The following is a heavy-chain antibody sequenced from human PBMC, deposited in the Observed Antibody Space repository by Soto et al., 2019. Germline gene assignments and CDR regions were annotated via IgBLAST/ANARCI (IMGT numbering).Heavy chain of an antibody. V-gene: IGHV1-69*13. D-gene: IGHD6-13*01. CDR2: IIPNFGKA. Sequence: SVKVSCKASGYTFTSYDINWVRQATGQGLEWMGRIIPNFGKANYAQKFQGRVTITADESTIIAYMELSSLGSEDTAVYYCATRSGIAAAGTSPIFDYWGQGTLVTVSS. CDR3: ATRSGIAAAGTSPIFDY. J-gene: IGHJ4*02. CDR1: GYTFTSYD.